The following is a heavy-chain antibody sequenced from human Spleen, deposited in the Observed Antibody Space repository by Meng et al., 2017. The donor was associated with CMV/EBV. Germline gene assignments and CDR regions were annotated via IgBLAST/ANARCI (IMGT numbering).Heavy chain of an antibody. CDR2: IYIDGDT. Sequence: GGSLRLSCAASGLIVSSNYMTWGRQAPGMGPEWISVIYIDGDTYYADSVQGRFTISRDNSRNTLYLQMNSLRDEDTAVYFCARAGVEVSSRHYIDHWGQGTLVTVSS. D-gene: IGHD1-1*01. CDR3: ARAGVEVSSRHYIDH. CDR1: GLIVSSNY. J-gene: IGHJ5*02. V-gene: IGHV3-53*01.